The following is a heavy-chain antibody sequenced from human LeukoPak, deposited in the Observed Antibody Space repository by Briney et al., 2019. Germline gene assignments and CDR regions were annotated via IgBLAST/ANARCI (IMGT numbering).Heavy chain of an antibody. V-gene: IGHV3-48*03. CDR3: ARRRDAFDI. CDR1: GFTFSSYE. CDR2: ISSSGGTI. J-gene: IGHJ3*02. Sequence: QPGGSLRLSCAASGFTFSSYEMNWVRQAPGKGLEWVSYISSSGGTIYYAGSVKGRFTISRDNAKNSLYLQMNSLRAEDTAVYYCARRRDAFDIWGQGTMVTVSS.